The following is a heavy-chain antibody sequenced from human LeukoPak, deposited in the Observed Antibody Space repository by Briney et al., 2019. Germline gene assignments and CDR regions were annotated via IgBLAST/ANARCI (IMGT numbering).Heavy chain of an antibody. CDR1: GITFSSYW. Sequence: GGSLRLSCAASGITFSSYWMSWVRQAPGKGLEWVANIKQDGSEKYYVDSVKGRFTISRDNAKNSLYLQMNSLRAEDTAVYYCARAYYMDVWGKGTTVTVSS. V-gene: IGHV3-7*04. CDR3: ARAYYMDV. J-gene: IGHJ6*03. CDR2: IKQDGSEK.